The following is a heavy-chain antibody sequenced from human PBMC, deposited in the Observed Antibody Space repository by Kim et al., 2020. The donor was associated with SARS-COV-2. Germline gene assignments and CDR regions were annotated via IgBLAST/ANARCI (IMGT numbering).Heavy chain of an antibody. CDR3: ARGRKGQLAPPGGFDY. CDR1: GFIFSSYG. V-gene: IGHV3-33*01. CDR2: IWYDGGNK. D-gene: IGHD6-6*01. J-gene: IGHJ4*02. Sequence: GGSLRLSCAASGFIFSSYGMHWVRQAPGKGLEWVAVIWYDGGNKYYADSVKGRFTISRDNSKNTLYLQMNSLRAEDTAVYYCARGRKGQLAPPGGFDYWGQGTLVTVSS.